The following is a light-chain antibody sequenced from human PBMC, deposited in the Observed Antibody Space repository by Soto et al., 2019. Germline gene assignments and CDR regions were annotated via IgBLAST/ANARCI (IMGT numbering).Light chain of an antibody. V-gene: IGKV3D-15*03. Sequence: CRASQSVSSYLAWYQQRPGQAPRLLIYDASNRATGIPARFSGSGSGTDFPLTITISPSDHFASYYLQQYAHYRCNFGGGTKVDIK. J-gene: IGKJ4*01. CDR3: QQYAHYRCN. CDR2: DAS. CDR1: QSVSSY.